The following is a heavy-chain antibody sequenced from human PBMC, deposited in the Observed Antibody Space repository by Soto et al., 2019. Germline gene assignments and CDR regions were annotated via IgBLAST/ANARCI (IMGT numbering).Heavy chain of an antibody. CDR2: IYYNGTT. V-gene: IGHV4-31*03. J-gene: IGHJ4*02. CDR1: GGSIRSPNFS. CDR3: AREPTV. Sequence: SETLSLTCTVIGGSIRSPNFSWSWIRQHPGKGPEWIGNIYYNGTTTYSPSLESRLTISLDPSKNQFSLTLKSVTAADTAVYYCAREPTVWGQGTLVTVSS. D-gene: IGHD1-26*01.